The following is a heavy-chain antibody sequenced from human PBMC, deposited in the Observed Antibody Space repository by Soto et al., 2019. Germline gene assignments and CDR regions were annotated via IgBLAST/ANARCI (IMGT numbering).Heavy chain of an antibody. CDR2: IFYGGTT. V-gene: IGHV4-39*07. CDR1: GGSISSNTYY. CDR3: ARSLSSSSGYFAP. J-gene: IGHJ5*02. Sequence: SETLSLTCTVSGGSISSNTYYWGWIRQPPGKGLEWIGTIFYGGTTYYSPSLKSRVTISVDTSKNQFSLKLSSVTAADTAVYYCARSLSSSSGYFAPWRQGTLVTVSS. D-gene: IGHD6-6*01.